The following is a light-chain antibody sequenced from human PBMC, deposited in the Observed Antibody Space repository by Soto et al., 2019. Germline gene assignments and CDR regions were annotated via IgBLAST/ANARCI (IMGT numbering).Light chain of an antibody. CDR3: QQYNSYSRLT. CDR2: KAS. Sequence: DIQRTQSPSTLSASVGDRVTITCRASQSISSWLAWYQQKPGKAPKLLIYKASSLESGVPSRFSGSGSGTEFTLTISSLQPDDFATYYCQQYNSYSRLTFGGGTKV. CDR1: QSISSW. J-gene: IGKJ4*01. V-gene: IGKV1-5*03.